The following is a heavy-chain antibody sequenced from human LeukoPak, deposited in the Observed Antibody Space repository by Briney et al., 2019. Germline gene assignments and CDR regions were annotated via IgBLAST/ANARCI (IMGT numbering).Heavy chain of an antibody. CDR3: ARGWAMVRGAQLGDAFDI. J-gene: IGHJ3*02. D-gene: IGHD3-10*01. CDR2: INPNSGGT. CDR1: GYTFTGYY. Sequence: ASVKVSCKASGYTFTGYYMHWVRQAPGQGLEWMGWINPNSGGTNYAQKFQGRVTMTRDTSISTAYMELSRLRSDDTAVYYCARGWAMVRGAQLGDAFDIWGQGTMVTVSS. V-gene: IGHV1-2*02.